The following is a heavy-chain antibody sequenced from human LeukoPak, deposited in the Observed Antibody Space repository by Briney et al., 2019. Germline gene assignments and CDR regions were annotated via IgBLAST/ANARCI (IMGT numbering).Heavy chain of an antibody. J-gene: IGHJ4*02. CDR1: GGTFSIYA. CDR3: ATWEPYGDYYYFDY. CDR2: IIPIFGTA. Sequence: GASVKVSCTASGGTFSIYAISWVRQAPGQGLEWMGGIIPIFGTANYAQKFQGRVTITADESTSTAYMELSSLRSEDTAVYYCATWEPYGDYYYFDYWGQGTLVTVSS. V-gene: IGHV1-69*01. D-gene: IGHD4-17*01.